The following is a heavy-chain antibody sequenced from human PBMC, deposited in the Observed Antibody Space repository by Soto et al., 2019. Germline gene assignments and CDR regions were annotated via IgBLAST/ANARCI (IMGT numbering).Heavy chain of an antibody. CDR3: APTGYSDYTWYLDL. CDR1: GFSLSKARMG. Sequence: QVTLKESGPVLVKPTETLTLTCTPSGFSLSKARMGVSWIRQSPGKALEWLAHIFSNDEKSYGTSLKSRLTISKDTSKSQVVLTMTNMDPVDTATYYCAPTGYSDYTWYLDLWGRGTQVTVSS. J-gene: IGHJ2*01. V-gene: IGHV2-26*01. CDR2: IFSNDEK. D-gene: IGHD4-17*01.